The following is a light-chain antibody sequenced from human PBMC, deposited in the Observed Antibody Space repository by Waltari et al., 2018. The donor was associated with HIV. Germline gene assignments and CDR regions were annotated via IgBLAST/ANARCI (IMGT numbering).Light chain of an antibody. Sequence: QSALTQPASVSGSPGQSITISCTGTSSDVGSYNVVSWYQQHPGKAPKLMIYEFNKRPAGVSNRFSCSKSGNTASLTISGLQAEDEADYHCCSYAGSSTHVFGTGTKVTVL. CDR1: SSDVGSYNV. V-gene: IGLV2-23*02. CDR3: CSYAGSSTHV. J-gene: IGLJ1*01. CDR2: EFN.